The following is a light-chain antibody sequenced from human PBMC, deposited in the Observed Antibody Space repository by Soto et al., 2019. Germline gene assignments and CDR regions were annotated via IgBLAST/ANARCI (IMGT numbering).Light chain of an antibody. V-gene: IGLV2-14*01. J-gene: IGLJ1*01. Sequence: QSVLTQPASVSGSPGQSITISCTGTSTDVGGYKYVSWYQQHPGTAPKLMIFEVNGRPSGVSDRFSASKSGNTASLTISGLQPEDEADYYCSSFSSSSTPYVCGTGTKVTVL. CDR1: STDVGGYKY. CDR3: SSFSSSSTPYV. CDR2: EVN.